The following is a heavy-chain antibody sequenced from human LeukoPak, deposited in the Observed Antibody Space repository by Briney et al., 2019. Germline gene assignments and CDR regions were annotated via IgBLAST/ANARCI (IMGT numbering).Heavy chain of an antibody. D-gene: IGHD3-10*01. CDR1: GFTFSSYW. V-gene: IGHV3-74*01. CDR2: INSDGTST. Sequence: GGSLRLSCAASGFTFSSYWMHWVRQSPGKGLVWVSRINSDGTSTTYADSVKGRFTISRDNAKNTLYLQMNSLRAEDTAVYYCSTGSGHAFDIWGRGTMVTVSS. J-gene: IGHJ3*02. CDR3: STGSGHAFDI.